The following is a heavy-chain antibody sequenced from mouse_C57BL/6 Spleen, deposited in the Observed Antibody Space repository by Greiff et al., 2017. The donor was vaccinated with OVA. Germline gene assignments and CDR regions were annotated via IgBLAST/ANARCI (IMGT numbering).Heavy chain of an antibody. Sequence: VQLQQSGPGLVQPSQCLSITCTVSGFSFTSYGVHWVRQSPGKGLEWLGVIWSGGSTDYNAAFISRLSISKDNSKSQVFFKMNRLQADDTAIYYCDRNYGLSVRYFEGWGTGTTVTVAS. CDR1: GFSFTSYG. V-gene: IGHV2-2*01. D-gene: IGHD1-1*01. CDR3: DRNYGLSVRYFEG. J-gene: IGHJ1*03. CDR2: IWSGGST.